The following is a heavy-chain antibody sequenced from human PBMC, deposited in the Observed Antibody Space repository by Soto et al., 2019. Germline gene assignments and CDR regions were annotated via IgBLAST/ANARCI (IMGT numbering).Heavy chain of an antibody. Sequence: QITLKESGPPLVKPTQTLTLTCTFSGFSLSTGGMGVGWIRQPPGKALEWLALIYWDGDRRYRPSLRSRLTIAKDTSKNQVVLTMTNMDPVDTATYYCVHSRCGGDCLQSYSSHYYYGMDIWGQGTTVTVSS. J-gene: IGHJ6*02. CDR2: IYWDGDR. V-gene: IGHV2-5*02. CDR1: GFSLSTGGMG. CDR3: VHSRCGGDCLQSYSSHYYYGMDI. D-gene: IGHD2-21*02.